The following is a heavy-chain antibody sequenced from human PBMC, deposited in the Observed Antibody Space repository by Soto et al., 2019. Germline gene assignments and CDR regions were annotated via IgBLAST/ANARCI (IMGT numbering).Heavy chain of an antibody. CDR2: ISGRSGVP. CDR3: AKGGPFTGGFDP. Sequence: EGQLLQSGGDLVQPGGSLRLSCAGSGLTLRSYAMTWIRQTPEKGLEWVSTISGRSGVPSYADSVNGRFTVSRDNSKNTLYLQMNSLRPDDTAIYCCAKGGPFTGGFDPWGQGTLVTVAS. V-gene: IGHV3-23*01. J-gene: IGHJ5*02. D-gene: IGHD3-16*01. CDR1: GLTLRSYA.